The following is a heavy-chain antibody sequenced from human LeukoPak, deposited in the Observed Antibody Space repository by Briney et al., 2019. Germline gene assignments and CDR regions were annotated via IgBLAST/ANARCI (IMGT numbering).Heavy chain of an antibody. CDR3: ARGPVTTGFDWFDP. D-gene: IGHD4-17*01. J-gene: IGHJ5*02. Sequence: GGSLRLSCAASGFTFSSYSMNWVRQAPGKGLEWVSSISSSSSYIYYADSVKGRFTISRDNAKNSLYPQMNSLRAEDTAVYYCARGPVTTGFDWFDPWGQGTLVTVSS. CDR2: ISSSSSYI. CDR1: GFTFSSYS. V-gene: IGHV3-21*01.